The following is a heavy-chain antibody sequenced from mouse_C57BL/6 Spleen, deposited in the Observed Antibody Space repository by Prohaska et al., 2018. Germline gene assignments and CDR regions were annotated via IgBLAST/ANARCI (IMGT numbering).Heavy chain of an antibody. Sequence: EVQLVESGGGLVKPGGSLKLSCAASGFTFSDYGMHWVRQAPEKGLELVAYISSGSSTIYYADTVKGRFTISRDNAKNTLFLQMTSLRSEDTAMYYCARQSIYAMDYWGQGTSVTVSS. CDR1: GFTFSDYG. V-gene: IGHV5-17*01. J-gene: IGHJ4*01. CDR2: ISSGSSTI. D-gene: IGHD2-10*02. CDR3: ARQSIYAMDY.